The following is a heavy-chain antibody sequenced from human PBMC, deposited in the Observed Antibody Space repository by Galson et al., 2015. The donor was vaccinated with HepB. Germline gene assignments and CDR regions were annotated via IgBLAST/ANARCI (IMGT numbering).Heavy chain of an antibody. CDR2: FDPEDGET. J-gene: IGHJ3*02. CDR1: GYTLTELS. CDR3: ATVSLGQWLGRAHAFDI. V-gene: IGHV1-24*01. D-gene: IGHD6-19*01. Sequence: SVKVSCKVSGYTLTELSMHWVRQAPGKGLEWMGGFDPEDGETIYAQKFQGRVTMTEDTSTDTAYMELSSLRSEDTAVYYCATVSLGQWLGRAHAFDIWGQGTMVTVSS.